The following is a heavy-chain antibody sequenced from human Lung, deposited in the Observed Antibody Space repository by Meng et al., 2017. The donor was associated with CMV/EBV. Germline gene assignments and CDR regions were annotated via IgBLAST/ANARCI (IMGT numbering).Heavy chain of an antibody. J-gene: IGHJ6*02. Sequence: SXXVSXKASGYTFTSYGISWXRQAPGQGLEWMGWISAYNGNTNYAQKLQGRVTMTTDTSTSTAYMELRSLRSDDTAVYYCARNPLYCSSTSCYILGNYYYYYGMDVWXQGTTVTVSS. CDR1: GYTFTSYG. V-gene: IGHV1-18*01. CDR3: ARNPLYCSSTSCYILGNYYYYYGMDV. D-gene: IGHD2-2*02. CDR2: ISAYNGNT.